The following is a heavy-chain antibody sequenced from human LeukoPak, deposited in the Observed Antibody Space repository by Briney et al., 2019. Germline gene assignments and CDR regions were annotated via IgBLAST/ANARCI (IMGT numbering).Heavy chain of an antibody. CDR1: GFTFSSYG. CDR3: AKEMSSSRIDH. J-gene: IGHJ4*02. V-gene: IGHV3-30*18. D-gene: IGHD2-2*01. CDR2: ISFNGNTK. Sequence: GGSLKLSCAASGFTFSSYGMHWVRQAPGQGLEWVAVISFNGNTKYYAHCVKGRFTISRDNSKNTLYLQMNSLRAEDTAVYYCAKEMSSSRIDHCGQGTLVTVSS.